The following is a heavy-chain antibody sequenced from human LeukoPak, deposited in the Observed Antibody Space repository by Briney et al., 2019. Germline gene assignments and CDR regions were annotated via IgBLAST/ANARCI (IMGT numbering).Heavy chain of an antibody. Sequence: GGSLRLSCAASGFTFSSYGMHWVRQAPGKGLDWVAVICYDGSNKYYADSVKGRFTISRDNSKNTVYLQMNRLRAEDMAVYYCAKERDIYYDSSGYRQNDAFDISGQGTMVTVSS. D-gene: IGHD3-22*01. CDR2: ICYDGSNK. CDR1: GFTFSSYG. CDR3: AKERDIYYDSSGYRQNDAFDI. J-gene: IGHJ3*02. V-gene: IGHV3-33*06.